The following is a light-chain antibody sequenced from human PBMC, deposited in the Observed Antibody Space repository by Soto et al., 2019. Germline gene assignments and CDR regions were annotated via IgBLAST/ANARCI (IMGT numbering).Light chain of an antibody. CDR2: GTS. CDR1: QSVSSKY. V-gene: IGKV3-20*01. CDR3: QQYGSSLFT. J-gene: IGKJ3*01. Sequence: EIVLTQSPGTLSLSPGERATLSCRASQSVSSKYLAWYQQKPGQAPRVLIYGTSIRASGVPERFSGGGSGTDFALAITRLEPEDFAVYYCQQYGSSLFTVGAGTKVDFK.